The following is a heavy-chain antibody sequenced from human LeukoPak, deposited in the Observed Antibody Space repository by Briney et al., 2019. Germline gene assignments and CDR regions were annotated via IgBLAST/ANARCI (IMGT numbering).Heavy chain of an antibody. CDR3: AFWSGNLYF. CDR1: GFIFSSYW. CDR2: IKQDGSEK. V-gene: IGHV3-7*01. Sequence: GGSLRLSCAASGFIFSSYWMSWVRQAPGKGLEWVANIKQDGSEKYYVDSVKGRFTISRDNAKNSLYLQMNSLRAEDTGVYYCAFWSGNLYFWGQGALVTVSS. J-gene: IGHJ4*02. D-gene: IGHD3-3*01.